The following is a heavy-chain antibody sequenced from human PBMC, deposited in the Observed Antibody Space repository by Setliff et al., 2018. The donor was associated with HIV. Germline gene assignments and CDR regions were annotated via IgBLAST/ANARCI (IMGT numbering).Heavy chain of an antibody. CDR2: INHSGSS. Sequence: SETLSLTCAVYGGSFSAYRWSWIRQPPGKGLEWIGEINHSGSSNYSPSLKSRVTMSIDTSKSQFSLKLSSVTAADTAVYYCARVSGYYHLDYWGQGTLVTVSS. J-gene: IGHJ4*02. D-gene: IGHD3-22*01. CDR3: ARVSGYYHLDY. CDR1: GGSFSAYR. V-gene: IGHV4-34*01.